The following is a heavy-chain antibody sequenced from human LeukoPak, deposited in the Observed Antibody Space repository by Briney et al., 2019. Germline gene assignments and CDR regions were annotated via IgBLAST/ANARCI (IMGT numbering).Heavy chain of an antibody. Sequence: ASVRVSCKASGYTFTSYYMHWVRQAPGQGLEWMGWINPNSGGTNYAQKFQGRVTMTRDTSISTAYMELSRLRSDDTAVYYCARVYAQNYYYDSSGYPRFDPWGQGTLVTVSS. D-gene: IGHD3-22*01. CDR3: ARVYAQNYYYDSSGYPRFDP. CDR1: GYTFTSYY. V-gene: IGHV1-2*02. J-gene: IGHJ5*02. CDR2: INPNSGGT.